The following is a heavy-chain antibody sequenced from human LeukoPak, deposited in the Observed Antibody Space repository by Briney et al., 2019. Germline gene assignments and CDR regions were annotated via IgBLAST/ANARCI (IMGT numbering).Heavy chain of an antibody. Sequence: SETLPLTCTVSGGSISSSPYYWGWIRQPPGKGLEWIGTIYYRGSTYSNPPLNSRVTISLDTSKNQFSLRLRSVTAADTALYYCARHYLSDGILSTFDPWGQGTLVTVSS. V-gene: IGHV4-39*01. D-gene: IGHD2-2*01. J-gene: IGHJ5*02. CDR1: GGSISSSPYY. CDR2: IYYRGST. CDR3: ARHYLSDGILSTFDP.